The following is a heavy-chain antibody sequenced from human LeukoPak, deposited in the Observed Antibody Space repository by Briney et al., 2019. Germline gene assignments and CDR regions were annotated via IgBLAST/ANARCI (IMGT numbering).Heavy chain of an antibody. CDR2: IKPAKTHGATA. V-gene: IGHV3-15*01. J-gene: IGHJ3*02. Sequence: PGGSLRLSCAASGFTFSDAWMTWVRQAPGKGLEWVGRIKPAKTHGATADYAAPVKGRFTISRDDSKNTLYLQMNSLKTEDTAVYYCGSCYPDGAFDIWGQGTMVTVSS. CDR3: GSCYPDGAFDI. CDR1: GFTFSDAW. D-gene: IGHD2-15*01.